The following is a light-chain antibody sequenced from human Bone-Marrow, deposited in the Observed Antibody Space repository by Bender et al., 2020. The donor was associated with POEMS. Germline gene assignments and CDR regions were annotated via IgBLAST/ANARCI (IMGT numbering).Light chain of an antibody. V-gene: IGLV2-14*01. CDR2: DVI. CDR1: SSDVGGYGY. J-gene: IGLJ3*02. CDR3: SSFTTTSTWV. Sequence: QSALTQPRSVSGSPGQSVTISCTGTSSDVGGYGYVSWYQQHPGKAPKVMIYDVIYRPSGVSPRFSGSKSGNTASLTISGLQAEDEADYYCSSFTTTSTWVFGGGTKVTVL.